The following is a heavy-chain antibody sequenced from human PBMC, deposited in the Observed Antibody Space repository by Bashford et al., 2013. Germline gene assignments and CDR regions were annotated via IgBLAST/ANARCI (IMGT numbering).Heavy chain of an antibody. Sequence: SETLSLTCTVSGGSISSYYWSWIRQPPGKGLEWIGYIYYSGSTNYNPSLKSRVTISVDTSKNQFSLKLSSVTAADTAVYYCARQNGGYCSSTSCYGGQDWFDPWGQGTLVTVSS. J-gene: IGHJ5*02. CDR2: IYYSGST. CDR3: ARQNGGYCSSTSCYGGQDWFDP. V-gene: IGHV4-59*08. CDR1: GGSISSYY. D-gene: IGHD2-2*01.